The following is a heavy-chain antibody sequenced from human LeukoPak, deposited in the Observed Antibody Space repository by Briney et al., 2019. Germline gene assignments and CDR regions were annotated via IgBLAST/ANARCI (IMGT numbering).Heavy chain of an antibody. J-gene: IGHJ4*02. CDR1: GYSISSGYY. V-gene: IGHV4-38-2*02. CDR2: IYHSGST. CDR3: ARGQRVDY. Sequence: SETLSLTCTVSGYSISSGYYWGWIRQPPGKGLEWIGAIYHSGSTFYNPSLKSRVTISVDTSENQFSLKLASMTAADTAVYYCARGQRVDYWGQGALVTVSS.